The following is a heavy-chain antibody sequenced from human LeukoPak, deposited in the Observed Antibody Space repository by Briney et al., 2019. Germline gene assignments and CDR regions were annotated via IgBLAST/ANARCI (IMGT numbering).Heavy chain of an antibody. D-gene: IGHD2-15*01. CDR1: GGSISSSSYY. CDR2: IYTSGST. CDR3: ERIPVGYCSGGSCYYYYYMDV. J-gene: IGHJ6*03. Sequence: PSETLSRTCTVSGGSISSSSYYWGWIRQPPGKGLEWIGRIYTSGSTNYNPSLKSRVTMSVDTSKNQFSLKLSSVTAADTAVYYCERIPVGYCSGGSCYYYYYMDVWGKGTTVTVSS. V-gene: IGHV4-61*05.